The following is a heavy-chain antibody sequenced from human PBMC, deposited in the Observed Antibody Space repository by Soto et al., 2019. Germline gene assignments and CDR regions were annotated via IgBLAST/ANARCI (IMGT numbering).Heavy chain of an antibody. CDR1: GFTFSNYW. D-gene: IGHD6-19*01. CDR3: ASHVSQWRENTFDY. J-gene: IGHJ4*02. CDR2: IKGDGSST. V-gene: IGHV3-74*01. Sequence: EVQPVESGGGLVQPGGSLRLSCAASGFTFSNYWMHWVRQAPGEGLVWVSRIKGDGSSTSDADSVRGRFTISRDNAKNTVYLQMTSLRAEDTAVYYCASHVSQWRENTFDYWGQGTLVTVSS.